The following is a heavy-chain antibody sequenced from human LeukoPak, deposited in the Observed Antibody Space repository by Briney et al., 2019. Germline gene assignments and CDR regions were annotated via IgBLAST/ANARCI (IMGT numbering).Heavy chain of an antibody. V-gene: IGHV4-31*03. CDR2: IYYSGST. CDR1: GGSISSGGYY. D-gene: IGHD3-22*01. Sequence: PSETLSLTCTVSGGSISSGGYYWSWIRQHPGKGLEWIGYIYYSGSTYYNPSLKGRVTISVDTSKNQFSLKLSSVTAADTAVYYCARDRDDSKYGMDVWGQGTTVTVSS. J-gene: IGHJ6*02. CDR3: ARDRDDSKYGMDV.